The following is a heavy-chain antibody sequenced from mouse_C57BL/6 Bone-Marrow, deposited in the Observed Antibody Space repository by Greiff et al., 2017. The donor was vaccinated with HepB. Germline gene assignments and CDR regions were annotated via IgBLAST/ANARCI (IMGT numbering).Heavy chain of an antibody. J-gene: IGHJ2*01. CDR2: INYDGSST. CDR1: GFTFSDYY. CDR3: ARDLDYFDY. V-gene: IGHV5-16*01. Sequence: EVHLVESEGGLVQPGSSMKLSCTASGFTFSDYYMAWVRQVPEKGLEWVANINYDGSSTYYLDSLKSRFIISRDNAKNILYLQMSSLKSADTATYYCARDLDYFDYWGQGDTLTVSS.